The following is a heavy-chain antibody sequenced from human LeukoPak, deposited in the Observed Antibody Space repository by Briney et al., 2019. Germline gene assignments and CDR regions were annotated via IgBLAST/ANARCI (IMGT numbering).Heavy chain of an antibody. Sequence: GGSLRLSCAASGFTFSSYEMNWVRQAPGKGLEWVSYISTSGSTIYYADSVKGRFTISRDNAKNSLYLQMNSLRAEDTAVYYCARHVVAVGFDYWGQGTLVTVSS. CDR2: ISTSGSTI. CDR3: ARHVVAVGFDY. CDR1: GFTFSSYE. J-gene: IGHJ4*02. V-gene: IGHV3-48*03. D-gene: IGHD3-22*01.